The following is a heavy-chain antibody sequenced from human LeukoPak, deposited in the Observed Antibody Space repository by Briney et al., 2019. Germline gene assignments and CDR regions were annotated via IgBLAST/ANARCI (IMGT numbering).Heavy chain of an antibody. CDR3: ARSGSYGCVDY. CDR1: GYTFTSYA. Sequence: GASVKVSCKASGYTFTSYAMNWVRQALGQGLEWMGWINPNSGGTNYAQKFQGWVTMTRDTSISTAYMELSRLRSDDTAVYYCARSGSYGCVDYWGQGTLVTVSS. J-gene: IGHJ4*02. V-gene: IGHV1-2*04. CDR2: INPNSGGT. D-gene: IGHD5-18*01.